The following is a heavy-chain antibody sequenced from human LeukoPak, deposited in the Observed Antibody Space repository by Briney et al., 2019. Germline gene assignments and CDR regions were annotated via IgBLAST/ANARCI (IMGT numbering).Heavy chain of an antibody. V-gene: IGHV3-15*01. Sequence: PGGSLRLSCAASGFTFSNAWMSWVRQAPGKGLEWVGHIRSKTDDGTTDYASPVKGRFTISRDDSKNTLYLQMNSLKTEDTAVYYCTTGQWLVLYYWGQGTLVTVSS. D-gene: IGHD6-19*01. CDR3: TTGQWLVLYY. J-gene: IGHJ4*02. CDR1: GFTFSNAW. CDR2: IRSKTDDGTT.